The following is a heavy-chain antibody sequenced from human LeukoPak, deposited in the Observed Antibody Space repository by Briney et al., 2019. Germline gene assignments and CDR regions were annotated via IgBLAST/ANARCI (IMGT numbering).Heavy chain of an antibody. J-gene: IGHJ6*04. CDR3: ARDCSSTSCIYYYYYYGMDV. D-gene: IGHD2-2*01. CDR1: GFTVSSNY. V-gene: IGHV3-53*01. CDR2: IYSGGST. Sequence: GGSLRLSCAASGFTVSSNYMSWVRQAPGKGLEWVSVIYSGGSTYYADSVKGRFTISRDNSKNTLYLQMNSLRAEDTAVYYCARDCSSTSCIYYYYYYGMDVWGKGTTVTVSS.